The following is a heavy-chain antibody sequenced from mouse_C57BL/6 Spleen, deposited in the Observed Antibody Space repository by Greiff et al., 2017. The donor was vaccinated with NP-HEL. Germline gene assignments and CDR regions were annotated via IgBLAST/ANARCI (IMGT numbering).Heavy chain of an antibody. CDR2: FYPGSGSI. Sequence: QVQLKESGAELVKPGASVKLSCKASGYTFTEYTIHWVKQRSGQGLEWIGWFYPGSGSIKYNEKFKDKATLTADKSSSTVYMELSRLTSEDSAVYFCARHEGRGGNYPYYAMDYWGQGTSVTVSS. V-gene: IGHV1-62-2*01. CDR3: ARHEGRGGNYPYYAMDY. CDR1: GYTFTEYT. D-gene: IGHD2-1*01. J-gene: IGHJ4*01.